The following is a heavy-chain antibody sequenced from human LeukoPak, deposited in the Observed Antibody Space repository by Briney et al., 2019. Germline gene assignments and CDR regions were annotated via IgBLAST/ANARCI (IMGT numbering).Heavy chain of an antibody. Sequence: GGSLRLSCAASGFTFSIYSMHWVRQAPGKGLEWVALISYDGSNKNYADSVKGRFTISRDNSKNTLFLQMSSLRAEDTAVYHCARGVYSDSSGYTYYFDQWGQGTLVTASS. D-gene: IGHD3-22*01. CDR3: ARGVYSDSSGYTYYFDQ. CDR1: GFTFSIYS. J-gene: IGHJ4*02. CDR2: ISYDGSNK. V-gene: IGHV3-30-3*01.